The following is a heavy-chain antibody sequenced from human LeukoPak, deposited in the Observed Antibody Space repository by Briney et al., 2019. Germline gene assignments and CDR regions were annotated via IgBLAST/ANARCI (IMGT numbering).Heavy chain of an antibody. Sequence: PGGSLRLSCAASGFTFSSYSMNWVRQAPGKGLEWVSAISGSGGSTYYADSVKGRFTISRDNSKNTLYLQMNSLRAEDTAVYYCAKDTSGWYVRLGGQGTLVTVSS. CDR2: ISGSGGST. D-gene: IGHD6-19*01. J-gene: IGHJ4*02. CDR1: GFTFSSYS. CDR3: AKDTSGWYVRL. V-gene: IGHV3-23*01.